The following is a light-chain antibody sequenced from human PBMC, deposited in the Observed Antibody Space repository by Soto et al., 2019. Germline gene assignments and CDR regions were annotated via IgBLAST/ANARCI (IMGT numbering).Light chain of an antibody. J-gene: IGKJ3*01. Sequence: IVLTQSPGTLSLSPGERATLSCGASQSVTNNFLAWYQQKPGQAPRLLIYGASSRATGVPDRFSGSGSGTDFTLTISRLEPEDFAVYYCQNFGDSPFTFGPGTKVDIK. V-gene: IGKV3-20*01. CDR2: GAS. CDR1: QSVTNNF. CDR3: QNFGDSPFT.